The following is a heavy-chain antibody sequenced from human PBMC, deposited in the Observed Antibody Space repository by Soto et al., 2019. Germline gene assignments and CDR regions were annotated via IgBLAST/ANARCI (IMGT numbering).Heavy chain of an antibody. D-gene: IGHD2-15*01. Sequence: QVQLQESGAGLVKPSQTLSLTCTVSGGSISSGNYYWSWIRQPPGKGREWIGFISYSGTTHYSASIRSRVSISVATPTSPFSLHLTSVPAPAPAVYFCAPLLTPVTSLFFFVSWAPGTLVTVSS. J-gene: IGHJ5*01. CDR2: ISYSGTT. V-gene: IGHV4-30-4*01. CDR3: APLLTPVTSLFFFVS. CDR1: GGSISSGNYY.